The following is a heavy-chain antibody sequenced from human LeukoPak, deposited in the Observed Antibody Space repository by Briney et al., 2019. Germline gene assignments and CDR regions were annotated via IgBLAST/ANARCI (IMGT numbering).Heavy chain of an antibody. V-gene: IGHV5-51*01. CDR1: GYSFTSYW. Sequence: GESLKISFKGSGYSFTSYWIGWVRPMPGKGLEWMGIIYPGDSDTRYSPSFQGQVTISADKSISTAYLQWSSLKASDTAMYYCARQYRRYSSGWSNDAFDIWGQGTMVTVSS. CDR2: IYPGDSDT. CDR3: ARQYRRYSSGWSNDAFDI. J-gene: IGHJ3*02. D-gene: IGHD6-19*01.